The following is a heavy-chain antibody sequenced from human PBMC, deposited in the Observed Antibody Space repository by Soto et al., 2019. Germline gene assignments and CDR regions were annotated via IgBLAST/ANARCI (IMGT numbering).Heavy chain of an antibody. CDR2: IYHSGTT. J-gene: IGHJ5*02. D-gene: IGHD3-3*01. Sequence: PSETLSLTCAVSGGSINSSNWWTWVRQPPGKGLEWIGEIYHSGTTNYNPSLKNRVTISLDKSKNQFSLRLTSVTAADTAVYYCPRKGWRFGAVTTGGFPPWGQGSMVTVSA. V-gene: IGHV4-4*02. CDR3: PRKGWRFGAVTTGGFPP. CDR1: GGSINSSNW.